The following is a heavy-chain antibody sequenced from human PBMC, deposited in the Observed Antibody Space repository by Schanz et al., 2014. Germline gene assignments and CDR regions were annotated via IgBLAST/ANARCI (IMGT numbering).Heavy chain of an antibody. D-gene: IGHD2-2*01. J-gene: IGHJ5*02. V-gene: IGHV1-3*01. CDR3: ARDRRRYCSTASCLHDNWFDP. Sequence: QVQLVQSWAEVKGPGASVKVSCKASGYSFTPFPIHWVRQAPGQRLEWMGWITAYNGDTNYAQKVQGRVTMTTDTSTGTAYMELRSLRSDDTAVYYCARDRRRYCSTASCLHDNWFDPWGQGTLVIVSS. CDR2: ITAYNGDT. CDR1: GYSFTPFP.